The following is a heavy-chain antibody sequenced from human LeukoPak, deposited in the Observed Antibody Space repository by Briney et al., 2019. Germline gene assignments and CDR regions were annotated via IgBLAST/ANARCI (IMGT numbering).Heavy chain of an antibody. CDR2: INHSGST. CDR1: GGSFSGYY. CDR3: ARQPYMRSPFDY. D-gene: IGHD1-1*01. V-gene: IGHV4-34*01. J-gene: IGHJ4*02. Sequence: SETLSLTCAVYGGSFSGYYWSWIRQPPGKGLEWIGEINHSGSTNYNPSLKSRVTISVDTSKNQFSLKLSSVTAADTAVYYCARQPYMRSPFDYWGQGTLVTVSS.